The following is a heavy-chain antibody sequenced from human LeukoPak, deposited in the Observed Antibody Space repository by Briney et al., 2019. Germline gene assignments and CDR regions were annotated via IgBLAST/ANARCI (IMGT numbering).Heavy chain of an antibody. V-gene: IGHV3-23*01. Sequence: GGSLRLSCAASTFIFSDYAMTWVRQAPGKGLEWVSTISGGGDATYYAHSVKGRFTISRDNSKNTLYLQMNNLRVDDTAVYYCAKKGQADDGGKPDWGQGTLVTVSS. CDR3: AKKGQADDGGKPD. J-gene: IGHJ4*02. CDR2: ISGGGDAT. CDR1: TFIFSDYA.